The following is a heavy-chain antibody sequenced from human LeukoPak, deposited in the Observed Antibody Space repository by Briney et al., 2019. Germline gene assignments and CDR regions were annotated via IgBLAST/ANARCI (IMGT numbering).Heavy chain of an antibody. V-gene: IGHV4-4*02. J-gene: IGHJ4*02. Sequence: SETLSLTCGVSGGSIDSTNYWSWVRQAPGRGLEWIGEIAHDGTRNYNSSLRSRVAMSFDRANNYFSLSLTAVTAADTALYYCTRESRPFCPFAFWGQGVLVTVSS. D-gene: IGHD2-2*01. CDR3: TRESRPFCPFAF. CDR1: GGSIDSTNY. CDR2: IAHDGTR.